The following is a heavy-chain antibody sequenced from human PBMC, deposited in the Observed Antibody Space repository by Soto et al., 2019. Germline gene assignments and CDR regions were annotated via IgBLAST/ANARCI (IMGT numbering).Heavy chain of an antibody. Sequence: QVQLVESGGGVVQPGRSLRLSCAASGFTFSSFGIHWVRQAPGKGLEWVAVISYDGSNKYYADSVKGRFTISRDNSKNTLYLQMNSLRAEDTAVYYCAKDRGQWLAKFYYGMDVWGQGTTVTVSS. J-gene: IGHJ6*02. V-gene: IGHV3-30*18. CDR1: GFTFSSFG. D-gene: IGHD6-19*01. CDR2: ISYDGSNK. CDR3: AKDRGQWLAKFYYGMDV.